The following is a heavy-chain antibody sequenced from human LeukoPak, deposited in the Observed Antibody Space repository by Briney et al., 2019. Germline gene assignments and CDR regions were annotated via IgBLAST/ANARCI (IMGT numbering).Heavy chain of an antibody. J-gene: IGHJ6*02. V-gene: IGHV1-8*01. Sequence: ASVKVSCKASGYTFTSYDINWVRQATGQGLEWMGWMNPNSGNTGYAQKFQGRVTMTRSTSISTAYMELSSLRSEDTAVYYCARKGRPSSGWYFYYYYGMDVWGQGTTVTVSS. CDR1: GYTFTSYD. CDR3: ARKGRPSSGWYFYYYYGMDV. CDR2: MNPNSGNT. D-gene: IGHD6-19*01.